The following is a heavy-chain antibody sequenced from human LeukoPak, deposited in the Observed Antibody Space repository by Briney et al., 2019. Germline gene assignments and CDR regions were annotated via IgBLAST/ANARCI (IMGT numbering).Heavy chain of an antibody. Sequence: SGGSLRLPCAASGFTFSSYWMHWVRQAPGKGLLWVSRINSDGSSTSYADSVKGRFTISRDNAKNTLYLQMNSLRAEDTAVYYCARRIAAAAAPYYFDYWGQGTLVTVSS. D-gene: IGHD6-13*01. CDR1: GFTFSSYW. CDR2: INSDGSST. CDR3: ARRIAAAAAPYYFDY. J-gene: IGHJ4*02. V-gene: IGHV3-74*01.